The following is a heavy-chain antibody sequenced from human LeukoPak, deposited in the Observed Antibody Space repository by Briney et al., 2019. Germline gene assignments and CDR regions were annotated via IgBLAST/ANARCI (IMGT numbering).Heavy chain of an antibody. CDR2: ISRDGSNT. CDR3: ARVRLRSGYDTIDY. CDR1: GFTLSSYW. J-gene: IGHJ4*02. V-gene: IGHV3-74*01. D-gene: IGHD5-12*01. Sequence: GGSLRLSCAASGFTLSSYWMDWVRQAPGIGLVCVAGISRDGSNTTYAGSVKGRFTISRDNAKNTLYLQMNSLRAEDTAVYYCARVRLRSGYDTIDYWGQGTLVTVSS.